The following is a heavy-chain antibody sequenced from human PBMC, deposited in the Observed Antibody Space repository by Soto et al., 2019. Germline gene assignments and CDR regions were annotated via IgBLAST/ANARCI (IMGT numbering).Heavy chain of an antibody. CDR1: GGSFSDYY. CDR3: ARGGRLRSPFGY. J-gene: IGHJ4*02. Sequence: QVQLQQWGAGLLKPSETLSLTCAVYGGSFSDYYWTWIRQPPGKGLEWIGEIKHSGTTTHNPSLKSQVTMSIDTSKNQFSLNLTSVTAADTAIYYCARGGRLRSPFGYWGQGILVTVSS. V-gene: IGHV4-34*02. CDR2: IKHSGTT. D-gene: IGHD4-17*01.